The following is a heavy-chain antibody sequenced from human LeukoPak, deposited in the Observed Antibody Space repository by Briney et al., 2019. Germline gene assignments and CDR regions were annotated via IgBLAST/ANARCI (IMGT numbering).Heavy chain of an antibody. CDR3: ATSYDILTGFDY. CDR2: ISGSGGST. V-gene: IGHV3-23*01. J-gene: IGHJ4*02. CDR1: GFTFSSYA. D-gene: IGHD3-9*01. Sequence: PGGSLRLSCAASGFTFSSYAMSWVRQAPGKGLEWVSAISGSGGSTYYADSVKGRFTISRDNSKNTLYLQMNSLRAEDTAVYYCATSYDILTGFDYWDQGTLVTVSS.